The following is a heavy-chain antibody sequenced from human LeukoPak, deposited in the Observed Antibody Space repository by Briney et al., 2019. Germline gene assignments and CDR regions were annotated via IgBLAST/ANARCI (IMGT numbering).Heavy chain of an antibody. CDR1: GYTFTTYF. D-gene: IGHD4-23*01. J-gene: IGHJ4*02. V-gene: IGHV1-46*01. Sequence: ASVKVSCKASGYTFTTYFMHWVRQAPGQGLEWMGIIHTSGGTTKYAHKLQDRVTMTRDTSTNTVYMELSSLKFDDTAVYYCAREGGDGGPFDYWGQGTLVTVSS. CDR2: IHTSGGTT. CDR3: AREGGDGGPFDY.